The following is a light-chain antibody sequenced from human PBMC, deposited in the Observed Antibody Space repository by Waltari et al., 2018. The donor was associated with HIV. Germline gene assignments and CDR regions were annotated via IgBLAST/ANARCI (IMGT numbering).Light chain of an antibody. CDR1: SYTIGANYA. CDR2: ANT. CDR3: QSYDSSLSGSEV. Sequence: QSVLAQPSSVSGAPGQRVIISCTGNSYTIGANYAVPWYQQFPGTAPKLLIYANTNRPSRVPDRFSGSKSGTSASLAITGLRPEDEADYYCQSYDSSLSGSEVFGGGTKLIVL. J-gene: IGLJ2*01. V-gene: IGLV1-40*01.